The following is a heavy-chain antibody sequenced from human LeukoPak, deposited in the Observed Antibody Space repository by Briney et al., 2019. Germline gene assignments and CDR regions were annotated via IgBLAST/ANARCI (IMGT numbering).Heavy chain of an antibody. Sequence: GGSLRLSCAASGFTFSSYSMNWVRQAPGKGLEWVSSISSSSSYMHYADSLKGRFTISRDNAKNSLFLQMNSLRAEDTAVYYCARDINRWEIPRGGGFDSWGRGALVTVSS. CDR2: ISSSSSYM. V-gene: IGHV3-21*01. CDR1: GFTFSSYS. J-gene: IGHJ4*02. CDR3: ARDINRWEIPRGGGFDS. D-gene: IGHD4-23*01.